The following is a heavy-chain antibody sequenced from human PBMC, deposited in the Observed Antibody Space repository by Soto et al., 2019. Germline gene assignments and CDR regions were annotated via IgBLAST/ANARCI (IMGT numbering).Heavy chain of an antibody. J-gene: IGHJ3*02. CDR2: ISAYNSNT. Sequence: GASVKVSFKYCRYSFTSYGISLVRQAPGQGLEWMGWISAYNSNTNYAQKLQGRVTMTTDTSTSTAYMELRSLRSDDTAVYYCARTDYGDSGDAFDIWGQGTMVTVSS. V-gene: IGHV1-18*04. D-gene: IGHD4-17*01. CDR3: ARTDYGDSGDAFDI. CDR1: RYSFTSYG.